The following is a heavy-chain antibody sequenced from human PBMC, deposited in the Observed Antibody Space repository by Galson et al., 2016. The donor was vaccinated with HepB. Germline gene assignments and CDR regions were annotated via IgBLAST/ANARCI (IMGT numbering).Heavy chain of an antibody. CDR1: GFTFNNAW. D-gene: IGHD4/OR15-4a*01. Sequence: SLRLSCPASGFTFNNAWMTWVRQAPGKGLECVGRIKSTVDGGTTDHASPDKGRFIIASDDSTDTLYLQMNSLKIEDTAVYYWTTDLGGDYGEYQDYGDFGMDVWGQGTMVTVAS. J-gene: IGHJ6*02. CDR2: IKSTVDGGTT. CDR3: TTDLGGDYGEYQDYGDFGMDV. V-gene: IGHV3-15*01.